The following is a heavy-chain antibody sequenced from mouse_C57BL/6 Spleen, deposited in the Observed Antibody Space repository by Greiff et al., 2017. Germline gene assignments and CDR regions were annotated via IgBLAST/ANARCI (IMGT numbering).Heavy chain of an antibody. Sequence: EVQRVESGGGLVQPGGSLSLSCAASGFTFTDYYMSWVRQPPGKALEWLGFIRNKANGYTTEYSASVKGRFTISRDNSQSILYLQMNALRAEDSATYYCARRADYYGIYYAMDYWGQGTSVTVSS. CDR3: ARRADYYGIYYAMDY. CDR2: IRNKANGYTT. V-gene: IGHV7-3*01. CDR1: GFTFTDYY. J-gene: IGHJ4*01. D-gene: IGHD1-1*01.